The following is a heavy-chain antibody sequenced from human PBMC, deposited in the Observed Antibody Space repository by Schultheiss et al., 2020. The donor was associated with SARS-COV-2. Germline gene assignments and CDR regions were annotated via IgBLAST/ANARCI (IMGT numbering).Heavy chain of an antibody. D-gene: IGHD3-22*01. CDR3: AREGYDSSGYYHAFDI. CDR1: GGSMNQYY. Sequence: SETLSLTCTVSGGSMNQYYWSWIRQPPGKGLEWIGYIYYSGSTYYNPSLKSRVTISVDTSKNQFSLKLSSVTAADTAVYYCAREGYDSSGYYHAFDIWGQGTMVTVSS. CDR2: IYYSGST. J-gene: IGHJ3*02. V-gene: IGHV4-59*12.